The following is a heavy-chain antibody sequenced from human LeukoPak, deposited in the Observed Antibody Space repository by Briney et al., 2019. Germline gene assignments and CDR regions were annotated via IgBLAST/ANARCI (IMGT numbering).Heavy chain of an antibody. V-gene: IGHV3-7*05. Sequence: GGSLRLSCAASGFTFSNYWVNWVRQAPGKGLEWVANIKQDGSEKFYVDSVKGRFTISRDNAKNSLYLQMNSLRGEDTAVYYCTRGKYFFDYWGQGTLVTVSS. CDR2: IKQDGSEK. J-gene: IGHJ4*02. CDR3: TRGKYFFDY. CDR1: GFTFSNYW.